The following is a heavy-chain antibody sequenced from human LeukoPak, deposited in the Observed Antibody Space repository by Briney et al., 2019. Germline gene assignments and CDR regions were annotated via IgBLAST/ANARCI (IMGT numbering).Heavy chain of an antibody. CDR1: GFTVSNKY. J-gene: IGHJ4*02. CDR2: IYSDGST. CDR3: ARGGSGSGWAPQYDY. Sequence: GGSLRLSCAASGFTVSNKYMSWVRQAPGKGLEWVSLIYSDGSTYYADSVKGRFSISRDNSKNTLYLQMNSLRAEDTAVYYCARGGSGSGWAPQYDYWGQGTLVTVSS. D-gene: IGHD3-10*01. V-gene: IGHV3-66*01.